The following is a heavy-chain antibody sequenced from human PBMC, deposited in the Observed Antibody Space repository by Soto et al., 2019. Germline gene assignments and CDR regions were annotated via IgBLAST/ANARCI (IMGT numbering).Heavy chain of an antibody. J-gene: IGHJ4*02. CDR1: GFTFSTYT. D-gene: IGHD6-19*01. CDR3: ASEVAVGLFDY. CDR2: ISASGGST. Sequence: EVHILESGGGLIQPGASLRLSCAASGFTFSTYTMSWVRQAPEKGLEWVSSISASGGSTYHADSVKGRFTIFRDNSNNTLFLHMSRLRADDTAVYYCASEVAVGLFDYWGQGTLVTVSS. V-gene: IGHV3-23*01.